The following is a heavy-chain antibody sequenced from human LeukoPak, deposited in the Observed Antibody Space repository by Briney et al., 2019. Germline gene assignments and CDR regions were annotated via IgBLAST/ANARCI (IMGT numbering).Heavy chain of an antibody. V-gene: IGHV5-51*01. D-gene: IGHD2-8*02. Sequence: GESLKISCKGSGYSFSTYWVGWVRQMPGKGLEWMGTIYPGDSDTRYSPSFQGQVTISADKSISTAYLQWSSLKASDTAMYYCARRGWSTELFEYWGQGTLVTVSS. CDR3: ARRGWSTELFEY. CDR2: IYPGDSDT. J-gene: IGHJ4*02. CDR1: GYSFSTYW.